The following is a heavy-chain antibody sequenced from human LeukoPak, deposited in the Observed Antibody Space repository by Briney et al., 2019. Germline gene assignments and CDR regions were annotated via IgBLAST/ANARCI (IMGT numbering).Heavy chain of an antibody. CDR1: GYSFTTYA. CDR3: ARDDAVAAAYFDY. Sequence: GASVKVSCKASGYSFTTYAMNWVRRAPGQGLEWMGWINTNTENPTYAQGFTGRFVFSLDTSVSTAYLQISSLKAEDTAVYYCARDDAVAAAYFDYWGQGTLVTVSS. CDR2: INTNTENP. V-gene: IGHV7-4-1*02. D-gene: IGHD6-13*01. J-gene: IGHJ4*02.